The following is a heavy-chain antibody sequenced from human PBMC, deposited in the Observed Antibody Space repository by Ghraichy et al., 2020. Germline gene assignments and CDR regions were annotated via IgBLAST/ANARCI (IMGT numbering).Heavy chain of an antibody. CDR2: ISSSSSTI. V-gene: IGHV3-48*02. CDR1: GFTFSSYS. CDR3: ARDEVYYYYYGMDV. J-gene: IGHJ6*02. Sequence: GESLNISCAASGFTFSSYSMNWVRQAPGKGLEWVSYISSSSSTIYYADSVKGRFTISRDNAKNSLYLQMNSLRDEDTAVYYCARDEVYYYYYGMDVWGQGTTVTVSS.